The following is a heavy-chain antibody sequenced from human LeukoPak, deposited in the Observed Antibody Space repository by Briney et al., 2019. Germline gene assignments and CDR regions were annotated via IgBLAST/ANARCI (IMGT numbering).Heavy chain of an antibody. J-gene: IGHJ6*02. V-gene: IGHV3-23*01. Sequence: GGSLRLSCAVSGITLSNYGMSWVRQAPGKGLEWVAGISGSGGTTNYADSVKGRFTISRDNPKNTLFLHMNSLRAEDTAVYYCASTGGYGSGTYDYYYFGMDVWGQGTTVTVSS. CDR2: ISGSGGTT. CDR3: ASTGGYGSGTYDYYYFGMDV. CDR1: GITLSNYG. D-gene: IGHD3-10*01.